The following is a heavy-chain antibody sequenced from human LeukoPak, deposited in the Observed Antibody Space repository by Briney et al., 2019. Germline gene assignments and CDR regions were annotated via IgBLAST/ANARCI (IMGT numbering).Heavy chain of an antibody. J-gene: IGHJ4*02. CDR3: ARLRGGYGALYYFDY. CDR1: GYSFTSYW. V-gene: IGHV5-51*01. D-gene: IGHD5-12*01. CDR2: IYPGDSDT. Sequence: GESLKISCKGSGYSFTSYWIGWVRQMPGKGLEWMGIIYPGDSDTRYSPSFQGQVTISADKSISTAYLQWSSLKASDTAMYYRARLRGGYGALYYFDYWGQGTLVTVSS.